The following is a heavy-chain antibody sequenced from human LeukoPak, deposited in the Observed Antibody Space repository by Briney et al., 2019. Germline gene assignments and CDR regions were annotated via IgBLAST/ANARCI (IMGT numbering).Heavy chain of an antibody. V-gene: IGHV4-4*09. J-gene: IGHJ4*02. Sequence: PSETLSLACNVSGASMSSNYWSWIRQPPGKGLEWIGYIYHSGNTNYSPSLESRVTMSVDESKNQFSLRVHFVSAADTAVYYCASTRRAAVAGRFDSWGQGTLVTVSS. CDR3: ASTRRAAVAGRFDS. CDR2: IYHSGNT. CDR1: GASMSSNY. D-gene: IGHD6-19*01.